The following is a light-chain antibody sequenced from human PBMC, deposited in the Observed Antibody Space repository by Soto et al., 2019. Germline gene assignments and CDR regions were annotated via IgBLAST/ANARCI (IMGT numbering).Light chain of an antibody. CDR2: GVS. J-gene: IGKJ1*01. V-gene: IGKV3-15*01. Sequence: EVVMTQSPATLSVSPGESATLSCRASQSISSSKLAWYQQNPGQAPRLLLFGVSNRATGIPARFSGSGSGTEFTLTISSLQPDDFATYYCQHYNSYSEAFGQGTKVDIK. CDR3: QHYNSYSEA. CDR1: QSISSS.